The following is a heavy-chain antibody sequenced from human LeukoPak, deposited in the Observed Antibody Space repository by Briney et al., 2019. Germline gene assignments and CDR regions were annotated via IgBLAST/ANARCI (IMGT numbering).Heavy chain of an antibody. CDR3: AREGGEWELLRTFDY. CDR1: GFTFSNYW. D-gene: IGHD1-26*01. Sequence: GGSLRLSCAASGFTFSNYWMSWVRQAPGKGLEWVANIKQDRSEKYYVDSVKGRFTISRDNAKNSLYLQMNSLRAEDTAVYYCAREGGEWELLRTFDYWGQGTLVTVSS. CDR2: IKQDRSEK. V-gene: IGHV3-7*01. J-gene: IGHJ4*02.